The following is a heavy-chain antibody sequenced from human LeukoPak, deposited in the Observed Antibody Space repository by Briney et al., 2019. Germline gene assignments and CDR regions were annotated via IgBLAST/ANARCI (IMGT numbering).Heavy chain of an antibody. J-gene: IGHJ4*02. Sequence: PSETLSLTCAVSGGSISSNNWWSWVRQTPGKGLEWIGEVYHSGSTNYNPSLKSRVTISVDKSKNQFSLKLSSVTAADTAVYYCASLYYYDSSGYYRDFDYWGQGTLVTVSS. CDR2: VYHSGST. CDR3: ASLYYYDSSGYYRDFDY. V-gene: IGHV4-4*02. CDR1: GGSISSNNW. D-gene: IGHD3-22*01.